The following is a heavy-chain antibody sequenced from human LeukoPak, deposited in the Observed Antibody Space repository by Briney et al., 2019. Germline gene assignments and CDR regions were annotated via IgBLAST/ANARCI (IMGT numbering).Heavy chain of an antibody. Sequence: PSETLSLTCTVSGGSISSSSYYWGWIRQPPGKGLEWIGSIYYSGSTYYNPSLKSRVTISVDTSKNQFSLKLSSVTAADTAVYYCARGDGYSSSWYVYYWGQGTLVTVSS. J-gene: IGHJ4*02. CDR1: GGSISSSSYY. CDR2: IYYSGST. V-gene: IGHV4-39*07. D-gene: IGHD6-13*01. CDR3: ARGDGYSSSWYVYY.